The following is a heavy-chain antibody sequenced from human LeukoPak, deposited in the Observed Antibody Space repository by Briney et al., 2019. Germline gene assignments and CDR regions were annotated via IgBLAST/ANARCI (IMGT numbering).Heavy chain of an antibody. CDR3: ARDKVGATSRNWFDP. J-gene: IGHJ5*02. CDR1: GFTFSSYS. Sequence: GGSLRLSCAASGFTFSSYSMNWVRQAPGKGLEWVSSISSSSSYIYYADSVKGRFTISRDNAKNSLYLQMNSLRAEDTAVYYCARDKVGATSRNWFDPWGQGTLVTVSS. V-gene: IGHV3-21*01. D-gene: IGHD1-26*01. CDR2: ISSSSSYI.